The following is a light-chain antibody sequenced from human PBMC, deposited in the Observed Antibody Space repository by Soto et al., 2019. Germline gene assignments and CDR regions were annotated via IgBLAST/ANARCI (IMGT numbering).Light chain of an antibody. V-gene: IGLV1-40*01. J-gene: IGLJ2*01. CDR3: QSYDSSLSGVI. CDR2: ANT. Sequence: QSVLTQPPSVSGVPGQWVAISCTGSSSNIGAGFDVHWYQQLPGTAPKLLIYANTNRPSGVPDRFSGSKSGTSASLAITGLQAEDDADYYCQSYDSSLSGVIFGGGTKVTVL. CDR1: SSNIGAGFD.